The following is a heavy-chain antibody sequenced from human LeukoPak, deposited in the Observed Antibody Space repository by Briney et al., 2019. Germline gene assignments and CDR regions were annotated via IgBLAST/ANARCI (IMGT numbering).Heavy chain of an antibody. D-gene: IGHD2-15*01. Sequence: GGSLRLSCTASGFTFSSYAMSWVRQAPGKGLEWVSAISGSGGSTYYADSLKGRFTISRDNSKNTLYLQMNSLRAEDTAVYYCVRYDLESYCSGGSCYLSPGYYGMDVWGQGTTVTVSS. CDR2: ISGSGGST. J-gene: IGHJ6*02. V-gene: IGHV3-23*01. CDR3: VRYDLESYCSGGSCYLSPGYYGMDV. CDR1: GFTFSSYA.